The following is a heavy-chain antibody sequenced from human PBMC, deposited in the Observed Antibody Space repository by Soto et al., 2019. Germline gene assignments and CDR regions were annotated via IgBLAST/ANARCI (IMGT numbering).Heavy chain of an antibody. CDR2: INPNNGAT. V-gene: IGHV1-2*02. CDR1: GYIFTGNY. D-gene: IGHD3-22*01. CDR3: APHYPDSSGYFDH. J-gene: IGHJ4*02. Sequence: ASVKVSCKASGYIFTGNYMHWVRQAPGQGLEYMGWINPNNGATNYAQNFQGRVTMTWDTSISTAYMEVRRLRSDDTAVYYCAPHYPDSSGYFDHWGQGTLVTVSA.